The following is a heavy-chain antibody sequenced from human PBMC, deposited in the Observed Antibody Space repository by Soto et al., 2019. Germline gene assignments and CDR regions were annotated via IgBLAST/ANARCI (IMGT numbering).Heavy chain of an antibody. V-gene: IGHV4-39*01. J-gene: IGHJ6*02. D-gene: IGHD2-15*01. CDR2: MFYSGLT. CDR1: GYSVTSSDYY. Sequence: PSETLSLTCSVSGYSVTSSDYYWAWIRQPPGKGLEWIGSMFYSGLTYYNPSLKSRVTLSVDTSKNQFSVRLNSVTAADTAVYYCAPLSVSLSGPYGIHVWGPGTTVTLSS. CDR3: APLSVSLSGPYGIHV.